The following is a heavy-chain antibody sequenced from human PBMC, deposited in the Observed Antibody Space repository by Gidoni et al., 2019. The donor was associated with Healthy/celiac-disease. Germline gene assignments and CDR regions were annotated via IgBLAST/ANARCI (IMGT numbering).Heavy chain of an antibody. CDR1: GYTFTGYY. CDR3: ARDLYCSSTSCHYTTVFDY. CDR2: INPNSGGT. V-gene: IGHV1-2*02. J-gene: IGHJ4*02. D-gene: IGHD2-2*01. Sequence: QVQLVQSGAEVKKPGASVQVSCKASGYTFTGYYMHWVRQAPGQGLVWMGWINPNSGGTNYAQKFQGRVTMTRDTSISTAYMELSRLRSDDTAVYYCARDLYCSSTSCHYTTVFDYWGQGTLVTVSS.